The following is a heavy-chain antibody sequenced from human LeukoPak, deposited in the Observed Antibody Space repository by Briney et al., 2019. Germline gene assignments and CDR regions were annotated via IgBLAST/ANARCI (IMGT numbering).Heavy chain of an antibody. CDR2: IYTSGST. D-gene: IGHD2-15*01. CDR3: ARAMVADAFDI. CDR1: GGSISSGSYY. Sequence: SETLSLTCTVSGGSISSGSYYWSWIRQPAGKGLEWIGRIYTSGSTNYNPSLKSRVTISVDTSKNQFSLKLSSVTAADTAVYYCARAMVADAFDIWGQGTMVTVSS. J-gene: IGHJ3*02. V-gene: IGHV4-61*02.